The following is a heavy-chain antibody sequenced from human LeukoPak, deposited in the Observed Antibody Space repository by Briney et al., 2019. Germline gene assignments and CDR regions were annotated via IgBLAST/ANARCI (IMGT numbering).Heavy chain of an antibody. V-gene: IGHV4-39*01. D-gene: IGHD5-24*01. CDR1: GGSISSGDYY. J-gene: IGHJ5*02. CDR3: ARLDGYKLA. CDR2: VYYGGST. Sequence: SETLSLTCTVSGGSISSGDYYWGWIRQPPGKGLEWIGSVYYGGSTYYNPSLKSRVTISVDTSKNQFSLKLSSVTAADTAVYYCARLDGYKLAWGQGTLVTVSS.